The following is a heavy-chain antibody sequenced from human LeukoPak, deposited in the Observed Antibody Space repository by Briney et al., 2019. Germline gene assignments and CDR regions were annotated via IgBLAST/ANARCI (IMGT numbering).Heavy chain of an antibody. J-gene: IGHJ4*02. V-gene: IGHV1-58*02. CDR3: AADRYYDSSGYRVSSFDY. D-gene: IGHD3-22*01. CDR1: GFTFTSSA. CDR2: IVVGSGNT. Sequence: SVTVSCKASGFTFTSSAMQWVRQARGQRLEWIGWIVVGSGNTNYAQKFQERVTITRDMSTSTAYMELSSLRSEDTAVYYCAADRYYDSSGYRVSSFDYWGQGTLVTVSS.